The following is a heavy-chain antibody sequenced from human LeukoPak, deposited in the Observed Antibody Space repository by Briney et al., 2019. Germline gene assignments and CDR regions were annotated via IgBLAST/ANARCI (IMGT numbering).Heavy chain of an antibody. D-gene: IGHD1-7*01. Sequence: PSQTLSLTPTVSGVSISTGSYYWSWIRQPAGKGLEWIGRIYTSGSTNYNPSLKSRVTISVDTPKNQFSLKLTSVTAADTAVYYCARSRNYVGYNWFDPWGQGTLVTASS. CDR2: IYTSGST. V-gene: IGHV4-61*02. CDR1: GVSISTGSYY. CDR3: ARSRNYVGYNWFDP. J-gene: IGHJ5*02.